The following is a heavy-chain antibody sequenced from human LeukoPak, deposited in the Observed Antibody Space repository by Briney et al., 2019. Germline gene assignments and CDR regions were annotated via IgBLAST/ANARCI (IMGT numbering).Heavy chain of an antibody. Sequence: ASVKVSCKASGYTFTSYYMHWLRQAPGQGLDWIGIIDPSGGSTNYAQKFQGRVTMTRDTSTSTVFMELNNLRSEDTAVYYCARGQEPGYASGWHSACGYWGPGTLVSVSS. J-gene: IGHJ4*02. V-gene: IGHV1-46*01. D-gene: IGHD6-19*01. CDR2: IDPSGGST. CDR1: GYTFTSYY. CDR3: ARGQEPGYASGWHSACGY.